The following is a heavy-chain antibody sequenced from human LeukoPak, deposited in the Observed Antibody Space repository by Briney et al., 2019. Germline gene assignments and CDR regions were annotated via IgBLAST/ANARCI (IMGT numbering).Heavy chain of an antibody. Sequence: ASVKVSCKTSGYRFTDYXXXXXRQAPGQXXXXXGWSTAANGXTKYSXXXXXXXTXTRDTSASIVYMELSSLRSEDMAVYYCARSSYTSLGALDIWGQGTMVTVSS. CDR1: GYRFTDYX. V-gene: IGHV1-3*02. CDR3: ARSSYTSLGALDI. J-gene: IGHJ3*02. D-gene: IGHD1-1*01. CDR2: STAANGXT.